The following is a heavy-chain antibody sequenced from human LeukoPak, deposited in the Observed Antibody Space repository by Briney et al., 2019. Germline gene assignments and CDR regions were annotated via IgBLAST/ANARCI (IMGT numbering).Heavy chain of an antibody. J-gene: IGHJ6*03. CDR1: GFTSSRNV. CDR2: IAYDVNNN. CDR3: ARLVYYDSSGYYYVVGGDYYYYMDV. D-gene: IGHD3-22*01. V-gene: IGHV3-30*01. Sequence: GSSLCPSRAASGFTSSRNVMHCVRQAPGKGLEWQALIAYDVNNNIYADSVKGRFTISRDNSRNTLYLQMNSLRSDDTAVYYCARLVYYDSSGYYYVVGGDYYYYMDVWGKGTTVTVSS.